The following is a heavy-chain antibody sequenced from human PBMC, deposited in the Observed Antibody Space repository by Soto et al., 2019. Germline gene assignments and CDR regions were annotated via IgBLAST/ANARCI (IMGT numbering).Heavy chain of an antibody. Sequence: QVQLVQSGAEVKKPGASVKVSCKASGYTFTSYGISWVRQAPGQGLEWMGWISAYNGNTNYAQKLQGRVTMTTDTATSTAYMELRSLRSNDTAVYYCASDRYCSGGSCYHFDYWGQGTLVTVSS. J-gene: IGHJ4*02. V-gene: IGHV1-18*01. CDR2: ISAYNGNT. CDR3: ASDRYCSGGSCYHFDY. D-gene: IGHD2-15*01. CDR1: GYTFTSYG.